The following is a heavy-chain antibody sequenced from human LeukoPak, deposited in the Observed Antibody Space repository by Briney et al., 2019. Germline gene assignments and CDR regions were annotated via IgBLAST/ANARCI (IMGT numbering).Heavy chain of an antibody. D-gene: IGHD3-10*01. CDR1: GFTFSSYA. CDR2: ISDSGGKI. Sequence: GGSLRLSCAASGFTFSSYAMSWVRQAPGKGPEWVSAISDSGGKIYYADSVKGRFTISRDNSKNTLYLQMNSLRAEDTAVYYCAKRTYYYGSGTYANGMDVWGQGTTVTVSS. V-gene: IGHV3-23*01. J-gene: IGHJ6*02. CDR3: AKRTYYYGSGTYANGMDV.